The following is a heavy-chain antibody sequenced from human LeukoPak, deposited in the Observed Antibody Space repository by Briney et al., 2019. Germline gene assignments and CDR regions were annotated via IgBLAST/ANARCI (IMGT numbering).Heavy chain of an antibody. D-gene: IGHD2-15*01. CDR1: GGSISTYY. J-gene: IGHJ3*02. CDR2: IYSSGST. CDR3: ARVGRYCSGGSCYSSAFDI. V-gene: IGHV4-59*01. Sequence: SETLSLTCTVSGGSISTYYWSWIRQPPGKGLEWMGYIYSSGSTNYNPSLKSRVTISVDTSKNQFSLKLSSVTAADTAVYYCARVGRYCSGGSCYSSAFDIWGQGTMVTVSS.